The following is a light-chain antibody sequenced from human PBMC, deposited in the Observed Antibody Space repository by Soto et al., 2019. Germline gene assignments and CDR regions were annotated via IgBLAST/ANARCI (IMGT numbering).Light chain of an antibody. Sequence: EIVLTQSPGTLSVSPGERATLSCRASQSVSSNLAWYQQKPGQAPRLLIYGASTRATGIPARFSGSGAGTEFTLTISSLQSEDFAVYYCQQRSNWPWTFGQGTKVDIK. J-gene: IGKJ1*01. CDR1: QSVSSN. CDR2: GAS. V-gene: IGKV3-15*01. CDR3: QQRSNWPWT.